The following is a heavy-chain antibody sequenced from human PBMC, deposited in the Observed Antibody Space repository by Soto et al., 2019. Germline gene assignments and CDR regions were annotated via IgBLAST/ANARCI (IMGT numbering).Heavy chain of an antibody. Sequence: NPSETLSLTCAVSGGSISSGGYSWSWIRQPPGKGLEWIGYIYHSGSTYYNPSLKSRVTISVDRSKNQFSLKLSSVTAADTAVYYCARAYYYDSSGRFDPWGQGTLVTVSS. J-gene: IGHJ5*02. V-gene: IGHV4-30-2*01. CDR3: ARAYYYDSSGRFDP. CDR1: GGSISSGGYS. CDR2: IYHSGST. D-gene: IGHD3-22*01.